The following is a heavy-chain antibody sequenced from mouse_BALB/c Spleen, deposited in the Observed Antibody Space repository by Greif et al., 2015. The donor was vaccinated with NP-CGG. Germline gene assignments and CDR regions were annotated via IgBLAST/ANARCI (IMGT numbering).Heavy chain of an antibody. V-gene: IGHV14-3*02. CDR3: ARARPYYAMDY. CDR2: IGPANGNT. CDR1: GFNIKDTY. Sequence: EVKLVESGAELVKPGASVKLSCTASGFNIKDTYMHWVKQRPEQGLEWIGRIGPANGNTKYDPKFQGKATITADTSSNTAYLQLSSLTSEDTAVYYCARARPYYAMDYWGQGTSVTVSS. D-gene: IGHD3-1*01. J-gene: IGHJ4*01.